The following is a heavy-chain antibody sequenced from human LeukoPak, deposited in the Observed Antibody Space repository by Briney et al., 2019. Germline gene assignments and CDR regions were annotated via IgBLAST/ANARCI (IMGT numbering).Heavy chain of an antibody. CDR3: ARVRGRYYYYYYMDV. CDR2: IKQDGSEK. J-gene: IGHJ6*03. CDR1: GFTFSRYW. Sequence: PGGSLRLSCAASGFTFSRYWMSWVRQAPGQGLKWGANIKQDGSEKNYVDSVKGRFTISRDNAKNSLYLQMNSLRAEDTALYYCARVRGRYYYYYYMDVWGKGTTVTVSS. D-gene: IGHD1-26*01. V-gene: IGHV3-7*03.